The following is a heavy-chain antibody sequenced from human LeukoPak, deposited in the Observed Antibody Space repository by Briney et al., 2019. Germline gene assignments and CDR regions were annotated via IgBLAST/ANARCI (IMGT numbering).Heavy chain of an antibody. CDR2: IFISGST. D-gene: IGHD4-17*01. Sequence: PSETLSLTCTVSGGSISSYQWNWIRQPAGKGLEWIGRIFISGSTNYNPSLKSRVTMSVDTSKNQFSLKLSSVTAADTAVYYCARRRETTVTTPSGYWGQGTLVTVSS. CDR3: ARRRETTVTTPSGY. CDR1: GGSISSYQ. V-gene: IGHV4-4*07. J-gene: IGHJ4*02.